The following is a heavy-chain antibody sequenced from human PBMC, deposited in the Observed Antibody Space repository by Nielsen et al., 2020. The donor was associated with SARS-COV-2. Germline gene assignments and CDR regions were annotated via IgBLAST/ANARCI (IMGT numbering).Heavy chain of an antibody. CDR2: ISSSSSTI. V-gene: IGHV3-48*02. CDR1: GFTFSSYS. Sequence: GGSLRLSCAASGFTFSSYSMNWVRQAPGKGLEWVSYISSSSSTIYYADSVKGRFTISRDNAKNSLYLQMNSLRDEDTAVYYCAREGQSVVPALNYYYYYMDVWGKGTTVTVS. J-gene: IGHJ6*03. CDR3: AREGQSVVPALNYYYYYMDV. D-gene: IGHD2-2*01.